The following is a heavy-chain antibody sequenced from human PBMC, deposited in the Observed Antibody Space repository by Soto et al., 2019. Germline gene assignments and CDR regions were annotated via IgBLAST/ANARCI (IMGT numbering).Heavy chain of an antibody. CDR1: GYTFTGYY. CDR3: GATVTTCCAFDI. J-gene: IGHJ3*02. D-gene: IGHD4-4*01. Sequence: ASVKVSCKASGYTFTGYYMHWVRQAPGQGLEWMGGIIPIFGTANYAQRFQGRVTITADESTSTAYMELSSLRSEDTAVYYCGATVTTCCAFDIWGQGTMVTVSS. V-gene: IGHV1-69*13. CDR2: IIPIFGTA.